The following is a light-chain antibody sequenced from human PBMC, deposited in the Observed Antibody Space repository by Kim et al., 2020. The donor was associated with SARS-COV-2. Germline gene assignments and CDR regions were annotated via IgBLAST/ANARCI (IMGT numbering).Light chain of an antibody. CDR2: KVS. CDR1: QSLVYSDGNIY. CDR3: MEGTDWPFT. J-gene: IGKJ3*01. Sequence: PASSSCRSSQSLVYSDGNIYLNWVQQRPGQTPRRLIYKVSSRDSGVPDRFSGSGSGTDFTLQISGVEAEDVGVYYCMEGTDWPFTFGPGTKVDNK. V-gene: IGKV2-30*01.